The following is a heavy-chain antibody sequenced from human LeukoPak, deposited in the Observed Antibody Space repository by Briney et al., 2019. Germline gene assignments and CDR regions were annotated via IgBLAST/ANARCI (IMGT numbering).Heavy chain of an antibody. Sequence: GASVKVSCKASGYTFTSYGISWVRQAPGQGLEWMGWISAYNGNTNYAQKLQGRVTMTTDTSTSTAYMELNRLTSDDTAVYHCVRDIDFDYWGQGTLVTVSS. J-gene: IGHJ4*02. CDR2: ISAYNGNT. D-gene: IGHD3-16*02. V-gene: IGHV1-18*01. CDR3: VRDIDFDY. CDR1: GYTFTSYG.